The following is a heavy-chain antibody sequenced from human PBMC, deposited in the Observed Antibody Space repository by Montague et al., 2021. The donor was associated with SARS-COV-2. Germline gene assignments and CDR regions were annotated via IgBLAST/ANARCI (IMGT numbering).Heavy chain of an antibody. CDR3: ARHPLGYCSSTSCYVG. CDR2: IYYSGST. CDR1: GGSFSNYY. J-gene: IGHJ4*02. D-gene: IGHD2-2*01. V-gene: IGHV4-39*01. Sequence: SETLSLTCAISGGSFSNYYWGWIRQPPGKGLEWIGSIYYSGSTYYNPSLKSRVTISVDTSKNQFSLKLSSVTAADTAAYYCARHPLGYCSSTSCYVGWGQGTLVTVSS.